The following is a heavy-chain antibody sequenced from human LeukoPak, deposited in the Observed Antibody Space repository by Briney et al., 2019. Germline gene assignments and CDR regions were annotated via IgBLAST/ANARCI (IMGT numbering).Heavy chain of an antibody. D-gene: IGHD1-26*01. Sequence: GGSLRLSYAASGFTFNRYNMNWVRRAPGKGLEWVASISTSSSYIYYADSVRGRFTIARDNAKNTLYLQMNSLRAEDTAVYYCARETGATTNFDYWGQGTLVTVSS. CDR2: ISTSSSYI. V-gene: IGHV3-21*01. CDR3: ARETGATTNFDY. CDR1: GFTFNRYN. J-gene: IGHJ4*02.